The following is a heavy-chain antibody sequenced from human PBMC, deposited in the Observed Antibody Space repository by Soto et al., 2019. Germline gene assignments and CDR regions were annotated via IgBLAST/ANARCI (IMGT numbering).Heavy chain of an antibody. D-gene: IGHD1-26*01. CDR1: GGTLSGYA. Sequence: ASVKGSCKASGGTLSGYAISWVRQAPGQGLEWMGGIIPIFGTANYAQKFQGRVTITADKSTSTAYTELSSLRSEDTAVYYCARDSGSFDYWGQGTLVTVSS. V-gene: IGHV1-69*06. CDR3: ARDSGSFDY. J-gene: IGHJ4*02. CDR2: IIPIFGTA.